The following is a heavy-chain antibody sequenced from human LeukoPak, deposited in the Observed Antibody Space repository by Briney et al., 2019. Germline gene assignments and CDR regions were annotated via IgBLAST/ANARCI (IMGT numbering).Heavy chain of an antibody. CDR1: GFNFKGYG. CDR2: INWKSGST. D-gene: IGHD3-16*01. Sequence: PGGSLRLSCEASGFNFKGYGMSWVRQAPGKGLEWVSGINWKSGSTGYAVSVQGRFTISRDNAKNSLYLQMDGLRVEDTALYHCARGDGGDHWGRGTLVIVSS. CDR3: ARGDGGDH. V-gene: IGHV3-20*01. J-gene: IGHJ4*02.